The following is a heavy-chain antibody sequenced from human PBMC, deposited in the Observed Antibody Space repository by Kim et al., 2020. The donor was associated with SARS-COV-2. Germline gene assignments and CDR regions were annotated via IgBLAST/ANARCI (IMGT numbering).Heavy chain of an antibody. Sequence: SETLSLTCAVYGGSFSGYYWSWIRQPPGKGLEWIGEINHSGSTNYTPSLKSRVTISVDTSKNQCSLKLSSVTAADTAVYYCARRPVVPAASSPRYGMDVWGQETTVTVAS. CDR1: GGSFSGYY. V-gene: IGHV4-34*01. D-gene: IGHD2-2*01. CDR2: INHSGST. J-gene: IGHJ6*02. CDR3: ARRPVVPAASSPRYGMDV.